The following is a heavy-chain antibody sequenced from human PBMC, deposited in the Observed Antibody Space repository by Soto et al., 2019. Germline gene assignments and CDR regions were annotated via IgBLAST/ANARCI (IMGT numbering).Heavy chain of an antibody. CDR1: GGTFSSYA. Sequence: SVKVSCKASGGTFSSYAISWVRQAPGQGLGWMGGIIPIFGTANYAQKFQGRVTITADESTSTAYMELSSLRSEDTAVYYCARGGRFGELPNWFDPWGQGTLVTVSS. D-gene: IGHD3-10*01. J-gene: IGHJ5*02. CDR3: ARGGRFGELPNWFDP. V-gene: IGHV1-69*13. CDR2: IIPIFGTA.